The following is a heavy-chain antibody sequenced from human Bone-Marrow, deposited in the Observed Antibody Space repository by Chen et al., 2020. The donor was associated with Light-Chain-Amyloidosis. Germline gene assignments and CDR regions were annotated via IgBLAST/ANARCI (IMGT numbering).Heavy chain of an antibody. CDR1: GGSLSNYY. CDR2: FYYSGSA. J-gene: IGHJ4*02. V-gene: IGHV4-59*13. Sequence: QVQLQESGPRLVKPSETLSLTCTVSGGSLSNYYWSWVRQPPGKGLEWIGYFYYSGSANYIYESGRTNYDPSLESRVSISLDTSKNQFSLKLTSVTAADTAVYYCARQFAGLVGTAMVHYFDSWGQGTLVTVSS. D-gene: IGHD5-18*01. CDR3: ARQFAGLVGTAMVHYFDS.